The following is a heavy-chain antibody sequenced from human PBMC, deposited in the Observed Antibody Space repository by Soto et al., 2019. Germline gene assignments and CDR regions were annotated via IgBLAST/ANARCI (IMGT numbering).Heavy chain of an antibody. CDR1: GFTVSSNY. D-gene: IGHD6-19*01. J-gene: IGHJ5*02. CDR3: ARDRKGEAGTNWFDP. CDR2: IYSGGST. V-gene: IGHV3-53*02. Sequence: EVQLVETGGGLIQPGGSLRLSCAASGFTVSSNYMSWVRQAPGKGLEWVSVIYSGGSTYYADSVKGRFTISRDNSKNTLYLQMNSLRAEDTAVYYCARDRKGEAGTNWFDPWGQGTLVTVSS.